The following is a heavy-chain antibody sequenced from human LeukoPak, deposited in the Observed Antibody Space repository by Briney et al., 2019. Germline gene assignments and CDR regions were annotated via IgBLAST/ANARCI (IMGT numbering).Heavy chain of an antibody. Sequence: PSETLSLTCTVFGYSISSGYYWGWIRQPPGKGLEWIGSIYHSGSTYYNPSLKSRVTISVDTSKNQFSLKLSSVTAADTAVYYCATTTVRTGYWGQGTLVTVSS. CDR2: IYHSGST. CDR3: ATTTVRTGY. V-gene: IGHV4-38-2*02. D-gene: IGHD4-17*01. CDR1: GYSISSGYY. J-gene: IGHJ4*02.